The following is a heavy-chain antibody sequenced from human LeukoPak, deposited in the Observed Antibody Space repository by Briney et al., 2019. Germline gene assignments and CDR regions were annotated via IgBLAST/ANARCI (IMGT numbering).Heavy chain of an antibody. CDR1: GFTFSSSA. D-gene: IGHD1-1*01. J-gene: IGHJ4*02. V-gene: IGHV3-30*04. CDR3: VKDTPTTGYHLDS. Sequence: GRSLRLSCAASGFTFSSSAFHWVRQAPGKGLEWVAVMSYDGGNKYYADSVKGRFTISRDNSKNTLYLQMNSLRAEDTAVYYCVKDTPTTGYHLDSWGQGTLVTVSS. CDR2: MSYDGGNK.